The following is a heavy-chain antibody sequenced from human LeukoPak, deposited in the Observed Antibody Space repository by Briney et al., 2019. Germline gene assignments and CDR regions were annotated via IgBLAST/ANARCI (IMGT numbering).Heavy chain of an antibody. V-gene: IGHV3-20*04. J-gene: IGHJ6*03. Sequence: GGSLRLSCAVSGFTFDDHAMNWVRQVPGRGLEWVSGINWNGRITEYADSVKDRFTISRQNTKNSLYLYMNNLGGEDTALYFCARGSVQLWLRDTYYYMDVWGKGTTVTVSS. CDR1: GFTFDDHA. D-gene: IGHD5-18*01. CDR2: INWNGRIT. CDR3: ARGSVQLWLRDTYYYMDV.